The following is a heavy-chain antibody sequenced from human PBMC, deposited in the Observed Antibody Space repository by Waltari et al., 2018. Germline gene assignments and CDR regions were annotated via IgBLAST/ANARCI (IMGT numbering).Heavy chain of an antibody. CDR3: ARPIYDSSGYYYEEFDY. D-gene: IGHD3-22*01. CDR2: INPNSGGT. V-gene: IGHV1-2*06. Sequence: QVQLVQSGAEVKKPGASVKVSCKASGYTFTGYYMHWVRQAPGQGLEWMGRINPNSGGTNYAQKFQGRVTMTRDTSISTAYMELSRLRSDDTAVYYCARPIYDSSGYYYEEFDYWGQGNPGHRLL. J-gene: IGHJ4*02. CDR1: GYTFTGYY.